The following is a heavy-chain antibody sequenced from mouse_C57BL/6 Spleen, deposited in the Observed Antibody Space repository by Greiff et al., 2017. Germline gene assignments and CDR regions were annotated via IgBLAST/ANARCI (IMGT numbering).Heavy chain of an antibody. V-gene: IGHV1-55*01. CDR2: IYPGSGST. CDR1: GYTFTSYW. D-gene: IGHD2-4*01. J-gene: IGHJ2*01. CDR3: AREDYDDGGYFDY. Sequence: QVQLQQPGAELVKPGASVKMSCKASGYTFTSYWITWVKQRPGQGLEWIGDIYPGSGSTNYNEKFKSKATLTVDTSSRTAYMQLSSLTSDDSAVYYCAREDYDDGGYFDYWGQGTTLTVSS.